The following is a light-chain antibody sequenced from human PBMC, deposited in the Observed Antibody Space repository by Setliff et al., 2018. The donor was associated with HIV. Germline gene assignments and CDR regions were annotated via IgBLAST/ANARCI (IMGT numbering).Light chain of an antibody. V-gene: IGLV2-14*03. CDR2: DVS. CDR1: SSDVGGYNY. Sequence: SALTQPAPVPGSPGQSITISCTGSSSDVGGYNYVSWYQQHPGKAPKLMIYDVSQRPSGVSDRFSGSKSGITASLTISGLQPEDESDYYCSSYTASSTLVFGGGTK. J-gene: IGLJ3*02. CDR3: SSYTASSTLV.